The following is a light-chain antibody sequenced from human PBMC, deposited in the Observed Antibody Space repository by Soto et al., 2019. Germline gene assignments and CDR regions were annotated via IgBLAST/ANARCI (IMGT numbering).Light chain of an antibody. J-gene: IGKJ1*01. Sequence: EIVMTQSPATLSVSPGERATLSCRASQSVSSKLAWYQQKPGQEPRLLIYGATTRATGIPARFSGSGSGTEVTLTISSLQSEDFAVYYCQQYNNWPETFGQGTKVEIK. V-gene: IGKV3-15*01. CDR1: QSVSSK. CDR2: GAT. CDR3: QQYNNWPET.